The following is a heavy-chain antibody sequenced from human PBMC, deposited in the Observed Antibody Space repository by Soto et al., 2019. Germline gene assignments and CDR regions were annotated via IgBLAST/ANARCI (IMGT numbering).Heavy chain of an antibody. CDR2: IFYSGST. Sequence: QLQLQESGPGLMKPSETLSLTCAVSGGSISSSSYYWGWIRQPPGKVLEWIGSIFYSGSTSYNPSLQSRVTISVDTSRNQFSLKLGSLTAADTAVYYCASPRSETSGGWKHWFDPWGQGTLVTVSS. V-gene: IGHV4-39*01. D-gene: IGHD6-19*01. J-gene: IGHJ5*02. CDR1: GGSISSSSYY. CDR3: ASPRSETSGGWKHWFDP.